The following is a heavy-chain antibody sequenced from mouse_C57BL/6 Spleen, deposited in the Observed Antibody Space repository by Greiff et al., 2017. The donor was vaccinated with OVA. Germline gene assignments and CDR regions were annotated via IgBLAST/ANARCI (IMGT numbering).Heavy chain of an antibody. CDR1: GYTFTSYW. CDR2: IYPGSGST. CDR3: AREPITTVGDY. Sequence: QVQLQQPGAELVKPGASVKMSCKASGYTFTSYWITWVKQRPGQGLEWIGDIYPGSGSTNYNEKFKSKATLTADTSSSTAYMQLSSLTSEDSAVYYCAREPITTVGDYWGQGTTLTVSS. D-gene: IGHD1-1*01. V-gene: IGHV1-55*01. J-gene: IGHJ2*01.